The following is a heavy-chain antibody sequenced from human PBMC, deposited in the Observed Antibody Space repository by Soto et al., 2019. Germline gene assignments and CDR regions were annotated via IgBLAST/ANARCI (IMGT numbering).Heavy chain of an antibody. CDR2: IYYSGST. D-gene: IGHD5-18*01. V-gene: IGHV4-61*01. J-gene: IGHJ4*02. CDR1: GGSVSSGSYY. CDR3: ARRYGSCFDY. Sequence: SSETLSLTCTVSGGSVSSGSYYWSWIRQPPGKGLEWIGYIYYSGSTNYNPSLKSRVIISVDTSKNQFSLKLSSVTAADTAVHYCARRYGSCFDYWGQGTLDTVSS.